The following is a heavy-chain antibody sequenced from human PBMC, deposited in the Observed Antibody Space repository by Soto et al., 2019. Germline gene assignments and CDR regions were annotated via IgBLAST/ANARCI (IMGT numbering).Heavy chain of an antibody. CDR1: GFTFSSYG. Sequence: GGSLRLSCAASGFTFSSYGMHWVRQAPGKRLEWVAVIWYDGSKKYFADSVKGRFTISRDDSKNTVYLQMNSLRAEDTAVYYCARDRSYYGSGHYFGYWGQGALVTVSS. CDR3: ARDRSYYGSGHYFGY. J-gene: IGHJ4*02. CDR2: IWYDGSKK. V-gene: IGHV3-33*01. D-gene: IGHD3-10*01.